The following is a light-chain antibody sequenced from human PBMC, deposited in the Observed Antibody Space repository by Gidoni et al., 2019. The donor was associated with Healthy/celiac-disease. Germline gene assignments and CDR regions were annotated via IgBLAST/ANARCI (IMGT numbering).Light chain of an antibody. J-gene: IGKJ3*01. V-gene: IGKV1-39*01. CDR3: QQSYSTPQVT. CDR1: QSISSY. Sequence: DIQMTQSPSSLSASVGDRVTITCRASQSISSYLIWYQQKPGKAPKLLIYAASSLQSGVPSRFSGSGSGTDFTLTISSLQPEDFATYYCQQSYSTPQVTFGPGTKVDIK. CDR2: AAS.